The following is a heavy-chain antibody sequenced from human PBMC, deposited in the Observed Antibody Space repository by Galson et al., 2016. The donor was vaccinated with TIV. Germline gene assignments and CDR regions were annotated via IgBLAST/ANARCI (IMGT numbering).Heavy chain of an antibody. Sequence: SVKVSCKASEYTFTNYVMNWVRQAPGQGLEWMGWINTNTGNPTYAQGFTGRFVFSLDTSASTAYLQISSLKAEDTAVYYCASPPAYCSSASCYYSFEYGGQGTLVTVSS. CDR3: ASPPAYCSSASCYYSFEY. CDR2: INTNTGNP. D-gene: IGHD2-2*01. V-gene: IGHV7-4-1*02. CDR1: EYTFTNYV. J-gene: IGHJ4*02.